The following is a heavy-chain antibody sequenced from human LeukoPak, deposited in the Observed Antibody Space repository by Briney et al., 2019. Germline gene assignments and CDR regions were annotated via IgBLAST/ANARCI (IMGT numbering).Heavy chain of an antibody. D-gene: IGHD2-2*01. CDR3: ARLGGYGCSSTSCPIDY. CDR1: GYSFTNYW. V-gene: IGHV5-51*01. J-gene: IGHJ4*02. Sequence: GESLKISCKGSGYSFTNYWIDWVRQMPGKGLEWMGIIYPDDSDTRYSPSFQGQVTISADKSISTAYLQWSSLKASDTAMYYCARLGGYGCSSTSCPIDYWGQGALVTVSS. CDR2: IYPDDSDT.